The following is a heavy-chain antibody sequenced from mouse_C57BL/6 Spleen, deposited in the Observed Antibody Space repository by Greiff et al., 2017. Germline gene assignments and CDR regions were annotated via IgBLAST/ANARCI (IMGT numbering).Heavy chain of an antibody. V-gene: IGHV1-82*01. CDR2: IYPGDGDT. CDR3: ARPLLLPV. J-gene: IGHJ1*03. CDR1: GYAFSSSW. D-gene: IGHD1-1*01. Sequence: QVQLQQSGPELVKPGASVKISCKASGYAFSSSWMNWVKQRPGQGLEWIGRIYPGDGDTNYNGKFKGKATLTADKSSSTAYMQLSSLTSEDSAVXFCARPLLLPVWGTGTTVTVSS.